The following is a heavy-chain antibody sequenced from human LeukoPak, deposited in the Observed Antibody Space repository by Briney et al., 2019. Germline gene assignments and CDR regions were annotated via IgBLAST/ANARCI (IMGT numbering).Heavy chain of an antibody. J-gene: IGHJ6*02. CDR1: GGSISSSNW. CDR2: IYHSGST. D-gene: IGHD3-3*01. CDR3: ARGRGYDFWSGYYPVYYYYGMDV. Sequence: PSETLSLTCAVSGGSISSSNWWSWVRQPPGKGLEWIGEIYHSGSTNYNPSLKSRVTISVDKSKDQFSLKLSSVTAADTAVYYCARGRGYDFWSGYYPVYYYYGMDVWGQGTTVTVSS. V-gene: IGHV4-4*02.